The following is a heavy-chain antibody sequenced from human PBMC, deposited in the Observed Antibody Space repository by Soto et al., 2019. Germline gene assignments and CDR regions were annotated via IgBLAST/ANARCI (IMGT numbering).Heavy chain of an antibody. CDR2: INTDGTT. D-gene: IGHD1-26*01. J-gene: IGHJ4*02. Sequence: EVQLVESGGGLVQPGGSLRLSCAASGFTFSSYWMHWVRQSPGKGLLWVSRINTDGTTAYADNVKGRFTVSRDNAKSTLYLQMNSLSAEDTAVYYCVRGIGFYWGQGSLVTVSS. V-gene: IGHV3-74*01. CDR1: GFTFSSYW. CDR3: VRGIGFY.